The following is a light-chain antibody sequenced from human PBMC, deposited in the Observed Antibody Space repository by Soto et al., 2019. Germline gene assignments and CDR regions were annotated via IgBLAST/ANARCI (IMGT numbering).Light chain of an antibody. Sequence: QSVLTQPPSASETPGQRVTISCSGSSSNIGSNYVYWYQQFPGTAPKLLIYRNNQRPSGVPDRFSGSKFGTSVSLAISGLRSEDEAAYYCATWDDSLSGWVFGGGTKVTVL. CDR1: SSNIGSNY. J-gene: IGLJ3*02. CDR3: ATWDDSLSGWV. CDR2: RNN. V-gene: IGLV1-47*01.